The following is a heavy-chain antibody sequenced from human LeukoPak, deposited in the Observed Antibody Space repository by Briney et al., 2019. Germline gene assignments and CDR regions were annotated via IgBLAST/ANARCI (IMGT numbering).Heavy chain of an antibody. CDR1: GGSLTGYY. CDR2: INHSGST. V-gene: IGHV4-34*01. J-gene: IGHJ6*02. CDR3: ARGPRFLTSYAMDV. Sequence: SETLSLTCAVCGGSLTGYYWNWIRQSPGKGLEWIGEINHSGSTNYNPSLKSRVTISVDTSKNQFSLKMTSVTAADTAVYYCARGPRFLTSYAMDVWGQGATVTVSS. D-gene: IGHD3-9*01.